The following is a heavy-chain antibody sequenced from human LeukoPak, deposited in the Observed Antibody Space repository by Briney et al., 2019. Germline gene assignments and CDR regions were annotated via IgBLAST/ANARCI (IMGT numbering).Heavy chain of an antibody. CDR1: GFTFTSAW. V-gene: IGHV3-7*01. J-gene: IGHJ5*02. CDR2: MNEDGSGR. CDR3: AAWFGESVP. Sequence: GGSLRLSCAASGFTFTSAWMSWLRQTPEKGLEWVAHMNEDGSGRFYVDSAKGRFTISRDYTQNSVYLQMNSLRVEDTAVYYCAAWFGESVPWGQGTLVTVSS. D-gene: IGHD3-10*01.